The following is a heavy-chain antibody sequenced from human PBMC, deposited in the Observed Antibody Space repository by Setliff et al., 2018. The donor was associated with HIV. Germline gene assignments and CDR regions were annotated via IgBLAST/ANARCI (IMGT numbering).Heavy chain of an antibody. CDR2: IYYSGST. J-gene: IGHJ3*02. Sequence: SETLSLTCTVSGGSISSYYRSWIRQPPGKGLEWIGYIYYSGSTNYNPSLKSRVTISVDTSRNHFSLKLISVTAADTAVYYCAREITYDYVWGSFRQGAFDIWGQGTLVTVSS. CDR1: GGSISSYY. D-gene: IGHD3-16*01. CDR3: AREITYDYVWGSFRQGAFDI. V-gene: IGHV4-59*01.